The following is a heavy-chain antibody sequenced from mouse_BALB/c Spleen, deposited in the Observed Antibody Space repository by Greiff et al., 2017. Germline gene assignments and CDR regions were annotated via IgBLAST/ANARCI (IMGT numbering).Heavy chain of an antibody. CDR2: IWSGGST. CDR3: AYGNYVNWYFDV. V-gene: IGHV2-2*02. D-gene: IGHD2-1*01. J-gene: IGHJ1*01. Sequence: QVQLQQSGPGLVQPSQSLSITCTVSGFSLTSYGVHWVRQSPGKGLEWLGVIWSGGSTDYNAAFISRLSISKDNSKSQVFFKMNSLQANDTAIYYCAYGNYVNWYFDVWGAGTTVTVSS. CDR1: GFSLTSYG.